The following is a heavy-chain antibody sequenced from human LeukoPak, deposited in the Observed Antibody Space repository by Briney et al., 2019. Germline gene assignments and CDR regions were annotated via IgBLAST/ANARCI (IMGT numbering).Heavy chain of an antibody. J-gene: IGHJ1*01. D-gene: IGHD3-16*01. V-gene: IGHV3-64*01. CDR2: ISSDGGST. CDR1: GFTFSSYG. Sequence: GGSLSLSCAASGFTFSSYGMHWVRQAPGKGLEYVSAISSDGGSTYYANSVKGRFTISRDNSKNTLYLQMGSLRAEDTAVYYCAKGRAYDYVWGSSPLEAEYFQHWGQGTLVTVSS. CDR3: AKGRAYDYVWGSSPLEAEYFQH.